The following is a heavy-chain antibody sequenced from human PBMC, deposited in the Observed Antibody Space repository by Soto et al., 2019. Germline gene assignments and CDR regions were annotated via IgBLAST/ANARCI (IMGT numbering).Heavy chain of an antibody. J-gene: IGHJ4*02. CDR1: GYTFTSYA. D-gene: IGHD6-13*01. V-gene: IGHV1-3*01. CDR2: INAGNGNT. Sequence: GASVKVSCKASGYTFTSYAMHWVRQAPGQRLEWMGWINAGNGNTKYSQKFQGRVTITRDTSASTAYMELSSLRSEDTAVYYCALAQGAAAGVADYWGQGTLVTVSS. CDR3: ALAQGAAAGVADY.